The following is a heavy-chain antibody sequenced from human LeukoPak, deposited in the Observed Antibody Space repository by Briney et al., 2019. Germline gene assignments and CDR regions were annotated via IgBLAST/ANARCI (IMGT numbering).Heavy chain of an antibody. Sequence: GSLRLSCAASGFTFSSYGMHWVRQAPGKGLEWVAFIRYDGSNKYYADSVKGRFTISRDNSKNTLYLQMNSLRAEDTAVYYCAKGGSKDCSSTSCIYFDYWGQGTLVTVSS. J-gene: IGHJ4*02. V-gene: IGHV3-30*02. CDR2: IRYDGSNK. CDR1: GFTFSSYG. CDR3: AKGGSKDCSSTSCIYFDY. D-gene: IGHD2-2*01.